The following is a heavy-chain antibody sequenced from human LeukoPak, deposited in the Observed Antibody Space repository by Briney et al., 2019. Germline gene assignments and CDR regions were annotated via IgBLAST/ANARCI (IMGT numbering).Heavy chain of an antibody. CDR1: GFTFSSYW. V-gene: IGHV3-7*03. J-gene: IGHJ4*02. D-gene: IGHD3-22*01. CDR3: AKDRHEWNYYDSSGRN. CDR2: IKQDGSEK. Sequence: GGSLRLSCAASGFTFSSYWMSWVRQAPGKGLEWVANIKQDGSEKYYVDSVKGRFTISRDNAKNSLYLQMNSLRAEDTAVYYCAKDRHEWNYYDSSGRNWGQGTLVTVSS.